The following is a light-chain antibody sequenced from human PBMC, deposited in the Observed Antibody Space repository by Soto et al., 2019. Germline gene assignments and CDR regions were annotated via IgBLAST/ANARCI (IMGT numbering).Light chain of an antibody. CDR2: KVS. J-gene: IGLJ1*01. CDR1: SSDVGSYDH. V-gene: IGLV2-14*01. CDR3: ISYTGSSTAYV. Sequence: QSVLTQPASVSGSPGQSITISCSGTSSDVGSYDHVAWYQQFPGKTPKLMIYKVSNRPSGVSSRFSGSKSGNTASLTISGLQAEDEADYYCISYTGSSTAYVFGSGTKLTVL.